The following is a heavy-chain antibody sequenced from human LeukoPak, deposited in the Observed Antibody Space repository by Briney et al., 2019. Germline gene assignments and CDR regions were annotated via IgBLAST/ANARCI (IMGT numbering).Heavy chain of an antibody. V-gene: IGHV1-46*01. CDR2: INPSGGST. Sequence: PGASVKVSCKASGYTFTSYYMHWVRQAPGQGLEWMGIINPSGGSTSYAQKFQGRVTMTRDTSSTTVYMELTRLRSDDTAVYYCARPLGSLKEYWWFDPWGQGTLVTVSS. CDR3: ARPLGSLKEYWWFDP. CDR1: GYTFTSYY. D-gene: IGHD2/OR15-2a*01. J-gene: IGHJ5*02.